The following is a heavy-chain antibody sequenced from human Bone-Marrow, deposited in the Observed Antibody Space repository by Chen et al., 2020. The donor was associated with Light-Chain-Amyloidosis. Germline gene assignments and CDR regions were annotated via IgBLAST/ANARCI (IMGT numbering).Heavy chain of an antibody. D-gene: IGHD6-6*01. J-gene: IGHJ6*03. CDR1: GFTFASYT. V-gene: IGHV3-21*06. Sequence: EVLLVEEGGGLGKPGGSLRLSCAASGFTFASYTMNWVRQAPGKGLEWVSSIDSSGTYINYADSTRGRFSISRDNAKNSLYLQITSLRAEDTAVYYCARDQVEYKFFYYMDVWGKGTTVTVSS. CDR3: ARDQVEYKFFYYMDV. CDR2: IDSSGTYI.